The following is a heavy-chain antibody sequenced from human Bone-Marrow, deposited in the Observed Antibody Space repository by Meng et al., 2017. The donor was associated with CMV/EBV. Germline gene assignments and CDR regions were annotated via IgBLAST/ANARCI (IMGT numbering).Heavy chain of an antibody. J-gene: IGHJ4*02. Sequence: GESLKISCAASGFSFDDYTLHWVRLAPGKGLEWVSYISSSGSTTYYADSVKGRFTISRDSAKNSLYLQMNSLRAEDTAVYYCAILEAAGSDYWGQGTLVPVSS. D-gene: IGHD6-13*01. CDR3: AILEAAGSDY. V-gene: IGHV3-48*03. CDR2: ISSSGSTT. CDR1: GFSFDDYT.